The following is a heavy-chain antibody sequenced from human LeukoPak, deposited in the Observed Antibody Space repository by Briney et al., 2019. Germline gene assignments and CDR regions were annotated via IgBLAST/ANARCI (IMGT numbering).Heavy chain of an antibody. V-gene: IGHV4-59*01. CDR3: ARGPRYSGSPVEY. J-gene: IGHJ4*02. Sequence: SETLSLTCSVSGGSISGYYWSWIRQPPGQGLEWIGYIYYSGSTNYNPSLKSRVTMSVDTSKNQFSLNLNSVTAADTAVYFCARGPRYSGSPVEYWGQGTLVTVSA. D-gene: IGHD1-26*01. CDR1: GGSISGYY. CDR2: IYYSGST.